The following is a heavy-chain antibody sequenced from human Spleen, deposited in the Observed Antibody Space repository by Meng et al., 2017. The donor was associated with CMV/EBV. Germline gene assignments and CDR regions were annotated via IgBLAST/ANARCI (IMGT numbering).Heavy chain of an antibody. CDR3: GIGIAAAGYGMDV. Sequence: GGSLRLSCAASGFTFSSYSMNWVRQAPGKGLEWVSSISSSSSYIYYADSVKGRFTISRDNAKNSLYLQMNSLRAEDTAVYYCGIGIAAAGYGMDVWGQGTTVTVSS. V-gene: IGHV3-21*01. CDR1: GFTFSSYS. J-gene: IGHJ6*02. CDR2: ISSSSSYI. D-gene: IGHD6-13*01.